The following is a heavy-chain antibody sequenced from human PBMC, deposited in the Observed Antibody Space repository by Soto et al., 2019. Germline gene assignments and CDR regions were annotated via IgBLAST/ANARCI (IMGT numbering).Heavy chain of an antibody. CDR3: GRSSGGVFGIIIEGSNWLAP. J-gene: IGHJ5*02. D-gene: IGHD3-16*02. V-gene: IGHV1-69*13. Sequence: ASVKVSCKASGGTFSSHAISWVRQAPGRGLEWMGGIIPIFGTTNYAQNFRARVTITADESTSTAYMELSSLTSEDTAVYYCGRSSGGVFGIIIEGSNWLAPWGQGSLVTVSS. CDR2: IIPIFGTT. CDR1: GGTFSSHA.